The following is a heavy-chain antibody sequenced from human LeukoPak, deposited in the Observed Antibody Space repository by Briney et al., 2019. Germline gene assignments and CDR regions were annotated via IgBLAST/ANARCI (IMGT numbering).Heavy chain of an antibody. V-gene: IGHV1-18*01. CDR3: ARGAYCSSASCSRYSYYGMDV. J-gene: IGHJ6*02. Sequence: ASVKVSCKASGYTFTSYGISWVRQAPGQGLEWMGWISAYNGNTNYAQKLQGRVTMTTDTSTSTAYMELSSLRSEDTAVYYCARGAYCSSASCSRYSYYGMDVWGQGTTVTVSS. CDR1: GYTFTSYG. D-gene: IGHD2-2*01. CDR2: ISAYNGNT.